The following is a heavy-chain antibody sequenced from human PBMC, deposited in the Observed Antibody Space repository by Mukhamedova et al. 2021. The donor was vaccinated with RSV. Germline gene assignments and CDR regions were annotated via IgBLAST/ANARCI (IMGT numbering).Heavy chain of an antibody. J-gene: IGHJ3*02. CDR3: VRDVAYKRVDI. V-gene: IGHV3-7*04. CDR2: GTKN. D-gene: IGHD5-24*01. Sequence: GTKNAYVESVRGRFTISRDNAKNSLYLQMNSLRVEDTAMDYCVRDVAYKRVDIWGQGTMVTVSS.